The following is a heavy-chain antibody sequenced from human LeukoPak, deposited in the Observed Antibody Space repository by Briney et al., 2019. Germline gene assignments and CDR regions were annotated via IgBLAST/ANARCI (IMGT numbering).Heavy chain of an antibody. Sequence: PSETLSLTCTVSGGSISSYYWSWIRQPPGKGLEWIGYIYYSGSTNYNPSLKSRVTISVDTSKNQFSLKLSSVTAADTAVYYCARGRGSYEFDYWGQGTLVTVSS. D-gene: IGHD1-26*01. CDR3: ARGRGSYEFDY. J-gene: IGHJ4*02. V-gene: IGHV4-59*01. CDR1: GGSISSYY. CDR2: IYYSGST.